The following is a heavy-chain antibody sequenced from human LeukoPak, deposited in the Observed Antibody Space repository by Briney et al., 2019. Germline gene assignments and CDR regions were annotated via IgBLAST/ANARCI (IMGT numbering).Heavy chain of an antibody. V-gene: IGHV1-58*02. CDR2: IVVGSGNT. CDR3: AAVQVGANYYFDY. D-gene: IGHD1-26*01. J-gene: IGHJ4*02. CDR1: GFTFTNSA. Sequence: SVTVSFMASGFTFTNSAMQWVRQARGQRREWIGWIVVGSGNTNYAQKFQERVTITRDMSTSRAYMELSSLRSEDTAVYYCAAVQVGANYYFDYWGQGTLVTVSS.